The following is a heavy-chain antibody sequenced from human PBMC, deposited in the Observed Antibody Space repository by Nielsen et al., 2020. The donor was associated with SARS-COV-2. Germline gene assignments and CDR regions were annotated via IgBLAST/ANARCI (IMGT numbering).Heavy chain of an antibody. J-gene: IGHJ4*02. Sequence: VRQMPGKGLEWMGIIYPGDSDTRYSPSFQGQVTISADKSISTAYLQWSSLKASDTAMYYCARCGWYWEGYYFDYWGQGTLVTVSS. CDR3: ARCGWYWEGYYFDY. CDR2: IYPGDSDT. D-gene: IGHD6-19*01. V-gene: IGHV5-51*01.